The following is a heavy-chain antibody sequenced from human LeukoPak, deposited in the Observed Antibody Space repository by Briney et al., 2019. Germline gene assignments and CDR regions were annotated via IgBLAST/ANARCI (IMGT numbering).Heavy chain of an antibody. V-gene: IGHV1-69*05. CDR1: GGTFSSYA. CDR2: IIPIFGTA. CDR3: ATSAQQLSGYPGCY. Sequence: PVKVSCKASGGTFSSYAISWVRQAPGQRLEWMGGIIPIFGTANYPQKFQGRVTMTRDTSTSTVYMELSSLRSEDTAVFYCATSAQQLSGYPGCYWGQGTLVTVSS. J-gene: IGHJ4*02. D-gene: IGHD3-3*01.